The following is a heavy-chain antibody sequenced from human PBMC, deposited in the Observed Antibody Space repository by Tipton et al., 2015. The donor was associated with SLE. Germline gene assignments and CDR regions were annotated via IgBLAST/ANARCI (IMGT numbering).Heavy chain of an antibody. J-gene: IGHJ4*02. CDR2: IKEDGSEK. Sequence: SLRLSCAASGFTFRSYWMSWVRQAPGKGLEWVANIKEDGSEKYYLDSVKGRFTISRDNAEKSLYLQMNSLRAEDTAVYYCARIAGELRSDFWGQGTLVSVSS. D-gene: IGHD1-7*01. V-gene: IGHV3-7*01. CDR1: GFTFRSYW. CDR3: ARIAGELRSDF.